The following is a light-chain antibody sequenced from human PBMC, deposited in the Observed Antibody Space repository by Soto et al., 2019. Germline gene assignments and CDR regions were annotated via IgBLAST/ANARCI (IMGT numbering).Light chain of an antibody. CDR3: QQYDNIPPT. V-gene: IGKV1-33*01. CDR2: ETS. J-gene: IGKJ3*01. Sequence: DIPMTQSPSSLSASVGDRVIITCQASQDIKKYLNWYQQKPGKAPKLLIYETSNLETGVPSRFSGSGSGTDFTFTISTLQSEDLATYYCQQYDNIPPTFGPGTKVDIK. CDR1: QDIKKY.